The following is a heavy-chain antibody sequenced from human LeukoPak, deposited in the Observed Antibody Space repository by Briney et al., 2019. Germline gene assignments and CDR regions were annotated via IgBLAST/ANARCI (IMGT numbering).Heavy chain of an antibody. Sequence: ASVKVSCKASGYSFTSYGISWVRPAPGQGLEWMGWISTYKGKTNYAQKRQGTMTMATDTSTSTAYMERRSLRYADTAVYYCARVFRGAASDYWGQGTLVTVSS. CDR2: ISTYKGKT. CDR3: ARVFRGAASDY. D-gene: IGHD1-26*01. CDR1: GYSFTSYG. J-gene: IGHJ4*02. V-gene: IGHV1-18*01.